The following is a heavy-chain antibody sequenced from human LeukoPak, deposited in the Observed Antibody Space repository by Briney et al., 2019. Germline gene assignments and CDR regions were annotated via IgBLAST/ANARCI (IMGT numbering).Heavy chain of an antibody. CDR2: IYSGGTT. Sequence: GGSLRLSSAASGFTVNSNYMTWVRQAPGKGLEWVSVIYSGGTTYYAKSVKVRFTISRDKSNNTLNLQMNSLRADDSAVYYCARDTVAAAGTDYWGRGTLVTVSS. CDR1: GFTVNSNY. CDR3: ARDTVAAAGTDY. V-gene: IGHV3-53*01. D-gene: IGHD6-13*01. J-gene: IGHJ4*02.